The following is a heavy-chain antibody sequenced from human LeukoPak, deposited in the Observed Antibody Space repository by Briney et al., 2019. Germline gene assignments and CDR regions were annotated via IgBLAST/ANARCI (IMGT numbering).Heavy chain of an antibody. V-gene: IGHV3-48*02. Sequence: GGSLRLSCAVSGFTFSSCSMNWVRQAPGKGLEWVSYINSGSDTIYYADSVKGRFTISRDNAKNSLYLQMNSLRDEDTAVYYCARGKIGSREYYFDYWGQGTLVTVSS. CDR2: INSGSDTI. CDR3: ARGKIGSREYYFDY. CDR1: GFTFSSCS. J-gene: IGHJ4*02. D-gene: IGHD3-10*01.